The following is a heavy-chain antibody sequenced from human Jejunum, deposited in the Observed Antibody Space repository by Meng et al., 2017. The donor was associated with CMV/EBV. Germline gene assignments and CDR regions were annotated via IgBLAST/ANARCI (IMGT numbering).Heavy chain of an antibody. CDR3: AFMRGQPRRNYFDF. J-gene: IGHJ5*01. V-gene: IGHV4-39*07. CDR1: GGSLSSSRNY. Sequence: SGGSLSSSRNYWGWVREARGEGLEWIGNMYYDGSQYYNPSLKSRVSIFADLSRNQFSLRLASVSAAETAMYYCAFMRGQPRRNYFDFWGPGTLVTVSS. D-gene: IGHD1-14*01. CDR2: MYYDGSQ.